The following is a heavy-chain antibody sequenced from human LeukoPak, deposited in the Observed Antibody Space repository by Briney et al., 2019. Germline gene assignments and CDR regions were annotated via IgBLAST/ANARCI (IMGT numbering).Heavy chain of an antibody. Sequence: SETLSLTWTVSGGSISGYYWSWIRQAPGKGLEWIGFIYYSGSTNYNPSLKSRVTISVDTSKNQFSLKLSSVSAADTAVYYCAGYATTVTTNDYWGQGTLVTVSS. CDR1: GGSISGYY. CDR2: IYYSGST. V-gene: IGHV4-59*08. D-gene: IGHD4-17*01. J-gene: IGHJ4*02. CDR3: AGYATTVTTNDY.